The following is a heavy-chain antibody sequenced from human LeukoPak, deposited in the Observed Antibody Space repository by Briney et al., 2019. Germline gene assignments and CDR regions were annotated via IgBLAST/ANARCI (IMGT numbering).Heavy chain of an antibody. CDR1: GYTFTGYY. D-gene: IGHD3-3*01. V-gene: IGHV1-2*02. CDR3: ARDFGYYYYMDV. J-gene: IGHJ6*03. Sequence: ASVKVSCKASGYTFTGYYMHWLRQAPGQGLEWMGWINPNSGGTNYAQKFQGRVTMTRDTSISTAYMELSRLRSDDTAVYYCARDFGYYYYMDVWGKGTTVNVSS. CDR2: INPNSGGT.